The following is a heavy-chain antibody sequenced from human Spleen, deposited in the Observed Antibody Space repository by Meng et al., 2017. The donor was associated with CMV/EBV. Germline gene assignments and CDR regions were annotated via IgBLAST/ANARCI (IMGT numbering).Heavy chain of an antibody. D-gene: IGHD6-13*01. Sequence: KASGYTFNSHDINWVRQAPGHGLEWMGWMDPSSGKTGYAQKFQGRVTITWSTSIATAYMELTRLTSEDTAFYYCARRGFSTGWYPFDYWGHGTLVTVSS. CDR3: ARRGFSTGWYPFDY. J-gene: IGHJ4*01. CDR1: GYTFNSHD. V-gene: IGHV1-8*03. CDR2: MDPSSGKT.